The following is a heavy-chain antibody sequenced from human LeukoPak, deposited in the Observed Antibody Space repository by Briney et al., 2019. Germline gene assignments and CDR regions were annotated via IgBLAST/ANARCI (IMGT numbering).Heavy chain of an antibody. J-gene: IGHJ3*01. D-gene: IGHD3-22*01. V-gene: IGHV4-59*08. CDR1: GGSISGYY. Sequence: SETLSLTCTVSGGSISGYYWSWIRQPPGKGLEWIGFIYYSGSTSYNPSLKSRVTISVDTSKNQFSLNLSSVTASETAVYYCARHRGYVGAFDVWGRGTMVTVSS. CDR2: IYYSGST. CDR3: ARHRGYVGAFDV.